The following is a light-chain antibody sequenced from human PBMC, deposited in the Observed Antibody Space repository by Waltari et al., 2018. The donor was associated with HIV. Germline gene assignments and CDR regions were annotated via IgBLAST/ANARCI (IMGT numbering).Light chain of an antibody. CDR2: EVT. Sequence: QSALTQTASVSGSPGQSITISCTGTYSDVGGYNYVSWFQQRPGKAPKLIVYEVTHRPSGVSNRFSASKSGNTASLTISGVQAEDEADYYCSSYTSSSTLVFGGGTKLTVL. J-gene: IGLJ2*01. CDR3: SSYTSSSTLV. CDR1: YSDVGGYNY. V-gene: IGLV2-14*01.